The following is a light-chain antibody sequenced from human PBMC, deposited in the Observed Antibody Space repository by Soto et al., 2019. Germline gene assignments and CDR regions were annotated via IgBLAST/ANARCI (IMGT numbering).Light chain of an antibody. Sequence: EIVLTQYPGTLSLSPGERATLSCRASQSVRSSDLGWYQQKPGQGPSLLIYGASSRATGIPDWFSGSGYGTDFTLTTSSLEPDEFAVYYCQQYGRSPPYTFGRGTKMEIK. J-gene: IGKJ2*01. CDR2: GAS. V-gene: IGKV3-20*01. CDR3: QQYGRSPPYT. CDR1: QSVRSSD.